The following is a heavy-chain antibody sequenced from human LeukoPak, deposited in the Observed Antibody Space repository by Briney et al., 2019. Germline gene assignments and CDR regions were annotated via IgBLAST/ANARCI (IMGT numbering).Heavy chain of an antibody. CDR1: GGSISSGSYY. J-gene: IGHJ4*02. D-gene: IGHD1-20*01. V-gene: IGHV4-61*02. CDR3: ARDSGYNWNPASRGLDY. Sequence: SQTLSLTCTVSGGSISSGSYYWSWIRQPAGKGLEWIGRIYTSGSTNYNPSLKSRVTISVDTSKNQFSLKLSSVTAANTAVYYCARDSGYNWNPASRGLDYWGQGTLVTVSS. CDR2: IYTSGST.